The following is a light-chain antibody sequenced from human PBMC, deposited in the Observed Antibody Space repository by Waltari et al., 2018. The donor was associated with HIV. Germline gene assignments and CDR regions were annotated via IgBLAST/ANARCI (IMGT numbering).Light chain of an antibody. Sequence: SYELTQPPSVSVSPGQTASIPCSGDKLGDKYACWYQQKPGQSPVLVIYKDDKRPSGIPARFSGFNSGNTATLTIGGTQAMDEADYYCQAWDSDTPKVFGGGTKLTVL. J-gene: IGLJ2*01. CDR2: KDD. CDR1: KLGDKY. CDR3: QAWDSDTPKV. V-gene: IGLV3-1*01.